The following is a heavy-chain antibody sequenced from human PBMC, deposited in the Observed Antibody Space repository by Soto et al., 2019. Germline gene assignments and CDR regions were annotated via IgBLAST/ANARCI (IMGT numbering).Heavy chain of an antibody. J-gene: IGHJ4*02. CDR3: AKADIVVVPAALDY. CDR1: WFALGGHG. D-gene: IGHD2-2*01. Sequence: WGFLRLPWGAPWFALGGHGMRRVRQAPGKGLEWVSAISGSGGSTYYADSVKGRFTISRDNSKNTLYLQMNSLRAEDTAVYYCAKADIVVVPAALDYWGQGTLVTVSS. V-gene: IGHV3-23*01. CDR2: ISGSGGST.